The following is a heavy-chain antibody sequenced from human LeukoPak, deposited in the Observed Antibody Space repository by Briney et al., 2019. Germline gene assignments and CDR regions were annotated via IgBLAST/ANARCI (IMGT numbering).Heavy chain of an antibody. Sequence: GGSLRLSCAASGFTFSDYWMTWVRQAPGKGLEWVANIKFDVSEIYYADSVKGRFTIPRDNAKNSLYLQMNSLRAEDTAVYYCARWGRYGPFDPWGQGTLVTVSS. CDR3: ARWGRYGPFDP. CDR1: GFTFSDYW. D-gene: IGHD3-16*01. CDR2: IKFDVSEI. V-gene: IGHV3-7*01. J-gene: IGHJ5*02.